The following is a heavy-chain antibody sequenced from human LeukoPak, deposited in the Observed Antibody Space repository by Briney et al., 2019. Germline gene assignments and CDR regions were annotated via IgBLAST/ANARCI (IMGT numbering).Heavy chain of an antibody. D-gene: IGHD3-10*01. Sequence: GRSLRLSCAASGFTFSNYGMHWVRQAPAKGLEWVGVVSYDGSNKYYPDSVKGRFTISRDNSKNTLYLQMNSLRAEDTAVYYCAEEGYYGSGSFPDYWGQGTLVTVSS. CDR2: VSYDGSNK. CDR1: GFTFSNYG. J-gene: IGHJ4*02. CDR3: AEEGYYGSGSFPDY. V-gene: IGHV3-30*18.